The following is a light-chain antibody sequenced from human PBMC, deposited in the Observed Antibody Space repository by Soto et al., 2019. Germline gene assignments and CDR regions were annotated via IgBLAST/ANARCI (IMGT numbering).Light chain of an antibody. CDR1: SSDIGGYNY. J-gene: IGLJ2*01. CDR2: DVS. Sequence: QSALTQPASVSGSPGQSITISCTGTSSDIGGYNYVSWYQHHPGKAPKLMIYDVSGRPSGVSFRFSGSKSGNTASLTISGLRAEDEANYYCSSYTSIGTLVILGGGTKLTVL. CDR3: SSYTSIGTLVI. V-gene: IGLV2-14*03.